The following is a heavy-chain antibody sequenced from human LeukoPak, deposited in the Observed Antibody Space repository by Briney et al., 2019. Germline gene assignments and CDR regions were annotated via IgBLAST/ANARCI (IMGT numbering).Heavy chain of an antibody. CDR3: AKTVSPFWSGYYTFDY. D-gene: IGHD3-3*01. V-gene: IGHV3-23*01. J-gene: IGHJ4*02. CDR1: GFTFSSYA. Sequence: GGSLRLSCAASGFTFSSYAMSWVRQAPGKGLEWVSAISGSGGSTYYADSVKGRFTISRDNSKNTLCLQMNSLRAEDTAVYYCAKTVSPFWSGYYTFDYWGQGTLVTVSS. CDR2: ISGSGGST.